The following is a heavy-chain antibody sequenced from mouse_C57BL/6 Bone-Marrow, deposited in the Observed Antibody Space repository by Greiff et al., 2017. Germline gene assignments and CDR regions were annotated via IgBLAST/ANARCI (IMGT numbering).Heavy chain of an antibody. CDR3: ARWGYGSSWCGFDY. D-gene: IGHD1-1*01. J-gene: IGHJ3*01. CDR2: INPGSGGT. V-gene: IGHV1-54*01. CDR1: GYAFTNYL. Sequence: VQLQQSGAELVRPGTSVKVSCKASGYAFTNYLIEWVKQRPGQGLEWIGVINPGSGGTNYNEKFKGKATLNADQSSRTAYMQLSSLTSEDSAVSSCARWGYGSSWCGFDYWGQGTLVTVSA.